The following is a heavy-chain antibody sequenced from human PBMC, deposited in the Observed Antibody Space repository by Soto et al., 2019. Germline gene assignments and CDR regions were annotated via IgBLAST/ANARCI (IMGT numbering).Heavy chain of an antibody. Sequence: GGSLRLSCAVSGFTFSNSWMSWVRQIPGKGLEWVANINRDGSQMYYVDSVKGRFTISRDNAKNSLYLQMNSLRVEDTAVYYCVRELIVGPAEYFQNWGQGTLVTVSS. CDR3: VRELIVGPAEYFQN. J-gene: IGHJ1*01. CDR2: INRDGSQM. CDR1: GFTFSNSW. V-gene: IGHV3-7*01. D-gene: IGHD2-21*01.